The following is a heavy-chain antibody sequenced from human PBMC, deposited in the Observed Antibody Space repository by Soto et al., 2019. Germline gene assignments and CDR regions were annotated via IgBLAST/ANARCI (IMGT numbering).Heavy chain of an antibody. D-gene: IGHD3-10*01. V-gene: IGHV1-69*13. Sequence: SVKVSCKASGGTLSSYAISWVRQAPGQGLEWMGGIIPIFGTANYAQKFQGRVTITADESTSTAYMELSSLRSEDTAVYYCARDRDYYYYYGMDVWGRGTTVTVSS. J-gene: IGHJ6*02. CDR3: ARDRDYYYYYGMDV. CDR2: IIPIFGTA. CDR1: GGTLSSYA.